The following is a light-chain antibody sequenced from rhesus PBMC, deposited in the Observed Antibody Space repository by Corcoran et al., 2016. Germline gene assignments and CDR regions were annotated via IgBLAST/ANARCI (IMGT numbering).Light chain of an antibody. CDR3: QQGGDWT. V-gene: IGKV3-24*04. CDR2: GSS. CDR1: QSVGSY. J-gene: IGKJ1*01. Sequence: EIVLTQSPATLAFSPGERATLSCRASQSVGSYLAWYQQKPGQAPRLFIYGSSTRATGIPDRFSGRWSGTDFNLTISSLEPEDVGVYYCQQGGDWTFGQGTKVVIK.